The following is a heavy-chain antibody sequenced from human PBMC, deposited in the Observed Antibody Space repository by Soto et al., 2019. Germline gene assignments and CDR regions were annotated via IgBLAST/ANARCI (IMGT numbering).Heavy chain of an antibody. J-gene: IGHJ3*02. D-gene: IGHD1-26*01. V-gene: IGHV3-48*03. CDR2: VGSSGNTK. CDR3: ARGLEYYFKPGVFDI. CDR1: GFTLSSSE. Sequence: EVQLVESGGGLEQPGGSLRLSCAASGFTLSSSEMNWVRQAPGKGLEWVSYVGSSGNTKYYADSVQGRFTISRDNAKNSLYLQMNSLRAEDTAVYYCARGLEYYFKPGVFDIWGQGTMVTVSS.